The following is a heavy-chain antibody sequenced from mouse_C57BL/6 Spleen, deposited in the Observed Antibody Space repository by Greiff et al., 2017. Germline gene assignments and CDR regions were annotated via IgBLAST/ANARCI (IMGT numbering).Heavy chain of an antibody. CDR3: ARSENFFDY. J-gene: IGHJ2*01. CDR1: GFTFSSYA. V-gene: IGHV5-4*03. Sequence: EVMLVESGGGLVKPGGSLKLSCAVSGFTFSSYALSWVRQTPEKRLEWVATISDGGSYTYYPDNVKGRFTISRDNAKNNLYLQMSHLKSEDTAMYYCARSENFFDYWGQGTTLTVSS. CDR2: ISDGGSYT.